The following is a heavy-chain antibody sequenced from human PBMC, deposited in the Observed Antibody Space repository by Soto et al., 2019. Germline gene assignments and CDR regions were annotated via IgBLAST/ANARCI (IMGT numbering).Heavy chain of an antibody. J-gene: IGHJ6*02. Sequence: GESLKISCKGSGYSFTSYWISWVRQMPGKGLEWMGRIDPSDSYTNYSPSFQGHVTISADKSISTAYLQWSSLKASDTAMYYCARLGNYGRYYYYGMDVWGQGTTVTVSS. CDR2: IDPSDSYT. D-gene: IGHD4-17*01. V-gene: IGHV5-10-1*01. CDR1: GYSFTSYW. CDR3: ARLGNYGRYYYYGMDV.